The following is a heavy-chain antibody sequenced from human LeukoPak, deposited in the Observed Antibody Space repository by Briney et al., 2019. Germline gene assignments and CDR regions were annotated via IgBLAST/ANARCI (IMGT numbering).Heavy chain of an antibody. D-gene: IGHD3-22*01. Sequence: ASVKVSCKASGGTFGSYAISWVRQAPGQGLEWMGIINPSSGSTAYAQKFQGRVTMTRDTSTSTVYMELSSLRSEDTAVYYCARRVLNYYDSSGYYYFDYWGQGTLVTVSS. CDR1: GGTFGSYA. J-gene: IGHJ4*02. V-gene: IGHV1-46*01. CDR2: INPSSGST. CDR3: ARRVLNYYDSSGYYYFDY.